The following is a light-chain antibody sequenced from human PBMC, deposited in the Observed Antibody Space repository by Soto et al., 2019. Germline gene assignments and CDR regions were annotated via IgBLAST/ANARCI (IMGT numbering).Light chain of an antibody. CDR2: DVS. CDR3: CSYAGSYTFV. Sequence: SVVTQPRSVSGSPGQSATISCTGTSSDVGGYNYVSWYQQHPGKAPKLMIYDVSKRPSGVPDRFSGSKSGNTASLTISGLQAEDEADYYCCSYAGSYTFVFGTGTKVTVL. V-gene: IGLV2-11*01. CDR1: SSDVGGYNY. J-gene: IGLJ1*01.